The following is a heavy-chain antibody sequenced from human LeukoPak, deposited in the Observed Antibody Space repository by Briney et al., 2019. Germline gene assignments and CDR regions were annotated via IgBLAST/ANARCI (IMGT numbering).Heavy chain of an antibody. D-gene: IGHD4-11*01. V-gene: IGHV4-34*01. Sequence: LETLSLTCAVYGGSFSAYYWSWIRQPPGKGLEWIGEINHSGSTNYNPSLKSRVTISVDTSKNQFSLKLSSVIAADTAMYYCTRGPYSNLGRFDYWGQGTLVTVPS. CDR1: GGSFSAYY. J-gene: IGHJ4*02. CDR3: TRGPYSNLGRFDY. CDR2: INHSGST.